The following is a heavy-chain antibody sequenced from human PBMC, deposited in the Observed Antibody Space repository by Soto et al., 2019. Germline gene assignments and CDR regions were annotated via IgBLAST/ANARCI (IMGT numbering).Heavy chain of an antibody. CDR1: GFSLSTSGVG. V-gene: IGHV2-5*02. CDR2: TYWDDDK. Sequence: QITLKESGPTLVKPTQTLTLTCTFSGFSLSTSGVGVGWIRQPPGKALEWLALTYWDDDKRYSPSLKSRLTXTIXTSKNQVVLTITNMDPVDTATYYCAHRQRSVYFDYWGQGTLVTVSS. J-gene: IGHJ4*02. CDR3: AHRQRSVYFDY.